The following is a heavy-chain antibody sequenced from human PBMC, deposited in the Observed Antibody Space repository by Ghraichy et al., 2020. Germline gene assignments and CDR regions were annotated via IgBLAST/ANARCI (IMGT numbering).Heavy chain of an antibody. CDR3: VRGQNLGSGSYYRPYYYYGMDV. Sequence: SETLSLTCAVYGGSFSGYYWSWIRQPPGKGLEWIGEINHSGSTNYNPSLKSRVTISVDTSKNQFSLKLSSVTAADTAVYYCVRGQNLGSGSYYRPYYYYGMDVWGQGTTVTVSS. D-gene: IGHD1-26*01. CDR2: INHSGST. V-gene: IGHV4-34*01. CDR1: GGSFSGYY. J-gene: IGHJ6*02.